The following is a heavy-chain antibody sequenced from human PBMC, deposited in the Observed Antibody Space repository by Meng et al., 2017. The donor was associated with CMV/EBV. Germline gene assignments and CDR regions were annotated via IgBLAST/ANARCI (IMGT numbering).Heavy chain of an antibody. CDR2: IYYSGST. V-gene: IGHV4-31*02. J-gene: IGHJ5*02. Sequence: LTWHVSGGSIRRGGYYWSWIRQHPGKGLEWIGYIYYSGSTYYNPSLKSRVTISVDTSKNQFSLKLSSVTAADTAVYYCARGVYRFDPWGQGTLVTVSS. D-gene: IGHD3-10*01. CDR1: GGSIRRGGYY. CDR3: ARGVYRFDP.